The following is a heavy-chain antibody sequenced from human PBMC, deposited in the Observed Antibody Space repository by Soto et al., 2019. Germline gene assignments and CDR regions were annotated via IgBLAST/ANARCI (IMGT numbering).Heavy chain of an antibody. CDR2: ISDSASNT. Sequence: EVQLLESGGGLVQPGGSLRLSCAASGFMFNIYAMNWVRQAPGKGLEWVSGISDSASNTYYADSVKGRFTISRDNSKNTVYLQMDSLRADDTATYYCAKGDWTGDPLYYFDYWGQGTLVTVSS. V-gene: IGHV3-23*01. CDR3: AKGDWTGDPLYYFDY. D-gene: IGHD1-1*01. CDR1: GFMFNIYA. J-gene: IGHJ4*02.